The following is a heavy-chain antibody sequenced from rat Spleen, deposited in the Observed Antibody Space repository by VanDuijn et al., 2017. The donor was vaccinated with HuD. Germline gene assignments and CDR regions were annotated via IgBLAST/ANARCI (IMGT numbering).Heavy chain of an antibody. J-gene: IGHJ2*01. CDR1: GFTFSNYD. Sequence: EVQLVESGGGLVQPGGSLKLSCAASGFTFSNYDMAWVRQAPTKGLEWVAYISIGGGTAFYRDSVKGRFTISRDNAKSSLYLQMNSLKSEDTATYYCARRDGNYRDWGQGVMVTVSS. CDR3: ARRDGNYRD. CDR2: ISIGGGTA. D-gene: IGHD1-10*01. V-gene: IGHV5-25*01.